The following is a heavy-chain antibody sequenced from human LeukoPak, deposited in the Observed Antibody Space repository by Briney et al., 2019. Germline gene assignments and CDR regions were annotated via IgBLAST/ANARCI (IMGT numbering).Heavy chain of an antibody. J-gene: IGHJ4*02. D-gene: IGHD3-22*01. V-gene: IGHV3-11*01. CDR2: ISSSGSTI. CDR1: GFTFSVYY. CDR3: ASSDYYDSSGYAW. Sequence: GGSLRLFCAAYGFTFSVYYMSWIRQAPGKGLEWVSYISSSGSTIYYADSVKGRFTISRDNAKNSLYLQMNSLRAEDTAVYYCASSDYYDSSGYAWWGQGTLVTVSS.